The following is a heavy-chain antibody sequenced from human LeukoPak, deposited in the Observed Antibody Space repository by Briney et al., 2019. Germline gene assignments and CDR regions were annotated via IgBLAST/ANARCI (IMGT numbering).Heavy chain of an antibody. CDR1: GGTFSSYA. V-gene: IGHV1-2*02. CDR3: ARVGQIDI. CDR2: INPNSGGT. J-gene: IGHJ3*02. D-gene: IGHD3-10*01. Sequence: ASVKVFCRASGGTFSSYAISWVRQAPGQGLEWMGWINPNSGGTDYPQKFHGRVTMTRDTSINTVYLELTSLTSDDTAMYYCARVGQIDIWGQGTMVTVSS.